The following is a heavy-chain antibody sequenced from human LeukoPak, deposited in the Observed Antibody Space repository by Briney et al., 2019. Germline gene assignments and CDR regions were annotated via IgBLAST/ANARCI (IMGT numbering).Heavy chain of an antibody. D-gene: IGHD2-21*02. J-gene: IGHJ4*02. Sequence: GGSLRLSCAVSGFTFSNYGMHWVRQAPGKGLEWVSAISGSGGSTYYADSVKGRFTISRDNSKNTLYLQMNSLRAEDTAVYYCAKVLSSVVTAIDYWGQGTLVTVSS. V-gene: IGHV3-23*01. CDR3: AKVLSSVVTAIDY. CDR1: GFTFSNYG. CDR2: ISGSGGST.